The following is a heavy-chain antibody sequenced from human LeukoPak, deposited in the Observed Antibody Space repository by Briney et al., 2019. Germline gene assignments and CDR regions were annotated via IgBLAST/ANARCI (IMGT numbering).Heavy chain of an antibody. CDR3: AKLNYYDSSSCSPFDH. Sequence: GGSLRLSCAASGFTFSSSAMSWVRQAPGKGLEWVAAILGRGTSIAYADSVKGRFTISRDNSKNTLYLQMNSLRAEDTAVYYCAKLNYYDSSSCSPFDHWGQGTLVTVSS. J-gene: IGHJ4*02. V-gene: IGHV3-23*01. CDR2: ILGRGTSI. CDR1: GFTFSSSA. D-gene: IGHD3-22*01.